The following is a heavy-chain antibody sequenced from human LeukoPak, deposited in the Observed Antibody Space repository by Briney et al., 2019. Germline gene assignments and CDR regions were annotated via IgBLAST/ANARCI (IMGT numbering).Heavy chain of an antibody. Sequence: QSGGSLRLSCAASGFTLSKHWMTWVRQAPGKGLERVAIIKQDGSEKYYVNSVKGRFTISRDNAKNSLYLQMNSLRVEDTAVYYCGREWAVDFWGQGTLVTVSS. CDR3: GREWAVDF. CDR1: GFTLSKHW. CDR2: IKQDGSEK. V-gene: IGHV3-7*01. J-gene: IGHJ4*02.